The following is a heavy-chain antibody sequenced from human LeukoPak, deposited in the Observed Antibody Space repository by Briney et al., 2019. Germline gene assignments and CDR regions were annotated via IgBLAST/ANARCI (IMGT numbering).Heavy chain of an antibody. CDR3: ASGLGYDILTGYQYDY. CDR2: ISYDGSNK. Sequence: GGSLRLSCAASGFTFSSYAMHWVRQAPGKGLEWVAVISYDGSNKYYADSVKGRFTISRDNSKNSLYLQMNSLRAEDTAVYYCASGLGYDILTGYQYDYWGQGTLVTVSS. V-gene: IGHV3-30-3*01. D-gene: IGHD3-9*01. J-gene: IGHJ4*02. CDR1: GFTFSSYA.